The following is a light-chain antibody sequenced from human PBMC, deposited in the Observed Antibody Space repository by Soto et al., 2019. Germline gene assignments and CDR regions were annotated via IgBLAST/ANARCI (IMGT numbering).Light chain of an antibody. CDR3: QQYAHWPPYT. CDR2: AAS. V-gene: IGKV3-15*01. J-gene: IGKJ2*01. Sequence: EILMTQSPATLSVSPGERATLSCRASQNTYSNLAWYQQKPGQAPRLLIYAASTRATGIPPRFSSSGSGTAFTLTINNLQSNDFDVYCCQQYAHWPPYTFGQGPKPEIK. CDR1: QNTYSN.